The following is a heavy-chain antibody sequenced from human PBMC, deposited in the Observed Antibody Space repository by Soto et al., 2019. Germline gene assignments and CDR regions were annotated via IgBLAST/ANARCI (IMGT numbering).Heavy chain of an antibody. D-gene: IGHD2-2*01. J-gene: IGHJ5*02. CDR1: GGSISSGGYS. CDR2: IYHSGST. CDR3: ARGVVPAALPCFWFNP. V-gene: IGHV4-30-2*01. Sequence: SETLSLTCVVSGGSISSGGYSWSWIRQPPGKGLEWIGYIYHSGSTYYNPSLKSRVTISVDRSKNQFSLKLSSVTAADTAVYYCARGVVPAALPCFWFNPRCQGTPVKVSS.